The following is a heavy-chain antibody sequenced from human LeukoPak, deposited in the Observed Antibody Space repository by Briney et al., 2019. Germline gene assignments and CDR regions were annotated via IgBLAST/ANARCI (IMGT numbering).Heavy chain of an antibody. D-gene: IGHD3-9*01. V-gene: IGHV3-30*04. CDR2: ISYDGSNK. CDR3: ARGSANYDILTGYYA. CDR1: GFTFSSYA. Sequence: GESLRLSCAASGFTFSSYAMHWVSQAPGKGLEWVAVISYDGSNKYYADSVKGRFTISRDNSKNTLYLQMNSLRAEDTAVYYCARGSANYDILTGYYAWGQGTLVTVSS. J-gene: IGHJ4*02.